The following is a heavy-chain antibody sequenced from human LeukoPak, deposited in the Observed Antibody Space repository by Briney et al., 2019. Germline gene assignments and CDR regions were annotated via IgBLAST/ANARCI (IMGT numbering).Heavy chain of an antibody. D-gene: IGHD2-15*01. J-gene: IGHJ6*02. CDR3: AKDSGYCSGGSCPYGMDV. Sequence: PGRSLRLSCAASGFTFSSYAMHWVRQAPGKGLEWVAVISYDGSNKYYADSVKGRFTISRDNSKNTLYLQMNSLRAEDTAVYYCAKDSGYCSGGSCPYGMDVWGQGTTVTVSS. CDR1: GFTFSSYA. CDR2: ISYDGSNK. V-gene: IGHV3-30-3*01.